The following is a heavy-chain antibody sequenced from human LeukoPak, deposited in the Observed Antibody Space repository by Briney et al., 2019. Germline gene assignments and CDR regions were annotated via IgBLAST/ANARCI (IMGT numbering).Heavy chain of an antibody. Sequence: GGSLRLSCAVSGFAFSAYAMSWVRQAPGKGLEWVSAISGSISGSGGSTYYADSVKGRFTISRDNSKSTLFLQLNSLRAEDTAVYYCAKEGIAVASFDYWGQGTLVTVSS. V-gene: IGHV3-23*01. CDR2: ISGSISGSGGST. CDR3: AKEGIAVASFDY. J-gene: IGHJ4*02. CDR1: GFAFSAYA. D-gene: IGHD6-19*01.